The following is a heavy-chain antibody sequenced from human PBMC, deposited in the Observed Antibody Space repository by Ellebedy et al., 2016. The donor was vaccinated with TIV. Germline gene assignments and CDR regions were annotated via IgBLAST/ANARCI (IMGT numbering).Heavy chain of an antibody. D-gene: IGHD2-21*02. Sequence: GESLKISCAASGFTFSNYILNWVRQAPGKGREWVSCISSTGSNIYHADSVKGRFTISRDNAKNSLWLQMDSLRAEDTAVYYCARDHLWTAIPYDDWGQGTLVTVSS. V-gene: IGHV3-21*01. CDR2: ISSTGSNI. CDR1: GFTFSNYI. CDR3: ARDHLWTAIPYDD. J-gene: IGHJ4*02.